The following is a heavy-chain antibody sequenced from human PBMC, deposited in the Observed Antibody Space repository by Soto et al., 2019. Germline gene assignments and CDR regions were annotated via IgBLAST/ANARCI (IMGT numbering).Heavy chain of an antibody. CDR2: MNPNSGNT. J-gene: IGHJ4*02. Sequence: ASVKVSCNASGYTFTSYDINWVRQDTGQGLEWLGWMNPNSGNTGYAQKFQGRATMTRNTSISTAYMELSSLRSEDTAVYYCARASWAAAGTDYWGQGTLVTVSS. D-gene: IGHD6-13*01. V-gene: IGHV1-8*01. CDR3: ARASWAAAGTDY. CDR1: GYTFTSYD.